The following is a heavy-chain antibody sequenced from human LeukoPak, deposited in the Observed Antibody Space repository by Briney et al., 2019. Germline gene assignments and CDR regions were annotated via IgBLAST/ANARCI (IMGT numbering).Heavy chain of an antibody. CDR1: GFTFSGYG. J-gene: IGHJ4*02. CDR2: ISSSSSYI. CDR3: ARGPSRWFGDQYPGDY. D-gene: IGHD3-10*01. V-gene: IGHV3-21*01. Sequence: GGSLRLSCAASGFTFSGYGMNWVRQAPGKGLEWVSSISSSSSYIYYADSVKGRFTISRDNAKNSLYLQMNSLRAEDTAVYYCARGPSRWFGDQYPGDYWGQGTLVTVSS.